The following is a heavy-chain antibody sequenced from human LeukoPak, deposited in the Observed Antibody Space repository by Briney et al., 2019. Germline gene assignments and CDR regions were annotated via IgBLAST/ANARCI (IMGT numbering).Heavy chain of an antibody. D-gene: IGHD3-22*01. CDR3: AGNYYDSSGYQAS. J-gene: IGHJ5*02. CDR1: GYTFTDYY. CDR2: INPNSGGT. V-gene: IGHV1-2*02. Sequence: GASVKVSCESSGYTFTDYYMHWVRQAPGQGLEWMGWINPNSGGTKYAQKFQGRVTMTRDTSISTAYMELIRLRSEDTAVYYCAGNYYDSSGYQASWGQGTLVTVSS.